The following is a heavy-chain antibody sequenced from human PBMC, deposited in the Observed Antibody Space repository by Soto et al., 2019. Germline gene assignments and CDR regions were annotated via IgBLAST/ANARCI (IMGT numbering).Heavy chain of an antibody. V-gene: IGHV4-59*08. CDR1: GGSISSYY. D-gene: IGHD3-10*01. CDR2: VHHSWGS. J-gene: IGHJ6*02. Sequence: QVQLQESGPGLVKPSETLSLSCPVSGGSISSYYWSWFRQSPGKRMEWIGYVHHSWGSSYNASLQSRVAISLDTSKSQFSLKVTSVTATDTAVYYCARQGFGPLHGLVDVWGQGTTVTVSS. CDR3: ARQGFGPLHGLVDV.